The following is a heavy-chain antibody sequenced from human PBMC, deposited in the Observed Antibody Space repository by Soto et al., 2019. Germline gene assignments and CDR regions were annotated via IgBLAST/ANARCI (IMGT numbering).Heavy chain of an antibody. CDR1: GFTFSTYS. CDR3: ATDQLSLLNYDY. CDR2: ISSTSSYI. D-gene: IGHD1-1*01. Sequence: RRLSCAASGFTFSTYSMNWVRQAPGKGLEWVSSISSTSSYIYYADSVKGRFTISRDNAKYSLYLQMNSLRAEDTAVYYCATDQLSLLNYDYWGQGTLVTVSS. V-gene: IGHV3-21*01. J-gene: IGHJ4*02.